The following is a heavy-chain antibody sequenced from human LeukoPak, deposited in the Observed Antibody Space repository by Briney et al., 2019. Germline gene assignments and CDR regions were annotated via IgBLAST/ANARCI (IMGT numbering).Heavy chain of an antibody. Sequence: GGSLRLSCAASGFTFSSYAMHWVRQAPGKGLEWVAVISYDGSNKYYADSVKGRFTISRDNSKSTLYLQMNSLRAEDTAVYYCARDIRLYGEYYYYGMDVWGQGTTVTVPS. CDR3: ARDIRLYGEYYYYGMDV. D-gene: IGHD3-16*01. CDR2: ISYDGSNK. CDR1: GFTFSSYA. J-gene: IGHJ6*02. V-gene: IGHV3-30-3*01.